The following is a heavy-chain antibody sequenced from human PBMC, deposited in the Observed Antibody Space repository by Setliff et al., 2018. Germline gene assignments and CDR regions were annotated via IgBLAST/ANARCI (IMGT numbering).Heavy chain of an antibody. CDR2: IKQDGSEK. J-gene: IGHJ4*02. Sequence: GGSLRLSCEASGFIFSMYKMSWVRQAPGKGLEWVANIKQDGSEKYYLDSVKGRFTISRDNAKNSLYLQMSSLRAEDTAVYYCARDRAYSSFDYWGQGTLVTVSS. CDR1: GFIFSMYK. CDR3: ARDRAYSSFDY. V-gene: IGHV3-7*03. D-gene: IGHD2-21*01.